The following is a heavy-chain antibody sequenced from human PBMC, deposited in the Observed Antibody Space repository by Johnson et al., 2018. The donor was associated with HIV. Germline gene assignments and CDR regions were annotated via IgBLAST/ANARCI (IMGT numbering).Heavy chain of an antibody. CDR1: GFTFSSYG. V-gene: IGHV3-33*06. J-gene: IGHJ3*02. D-gene: IGHD4-23*01. Sequence: QVQLVESGGGVVQPGGSLRLSCAASGFTFSSYGMHWVRQAPGKGLEWVAVIWYAGSNENYADSVKGRFTISRDNSKNTLYLQMSSLRAEDTAVYYCAKSPGKDHGGNSGAFHIWGQGTMVTVSS. CDR2: IWYAGSNE. CDR3: AKSPGKDHGGNSGAFHI.